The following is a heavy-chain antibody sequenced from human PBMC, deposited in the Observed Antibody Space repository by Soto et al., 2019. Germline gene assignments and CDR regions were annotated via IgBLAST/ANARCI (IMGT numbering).Heavy chain of an antibody. V-gene: IGHV1-69*02. CDR1: GGTFSSYT. Sequence: QVQLVQSGAEVKKPGSSVKVSCKASGGTFSSYTISWVRQAPGQGLEWMGRIIPILGIANYAQKFQGRVTIPADKSTSTAYMELRSLRSEETAVYYCARSEGGSGFDSWGQGTLVTVSS. D-gene: IGHD3-10*01. CDR2: IIPILGIA. J-gene: IGHJ4*02. CDR3: ARSEGGSGFDS.